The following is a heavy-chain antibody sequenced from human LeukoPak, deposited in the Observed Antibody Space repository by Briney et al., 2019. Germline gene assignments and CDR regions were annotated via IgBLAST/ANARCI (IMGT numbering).Heavy chain of an antibody. D-gene: IGHD5-18*01. J-gene: IGHJ4*02. CDR2: INHSGST. CDR3: ARSSGYSYGPFDY. V-gene: IGHV4-34*01. CDR1: GGSFSAYY. Sequence: PSETLSLTCAVYGGSFSAYYWTWIRQPPGKGLEWIGEINHSGSTNYNPSLKSRLTISLDTSKNHFSLNLRSVTAADTAVYYCARSSGYSYGPFDYWGQGTLVTVSS.